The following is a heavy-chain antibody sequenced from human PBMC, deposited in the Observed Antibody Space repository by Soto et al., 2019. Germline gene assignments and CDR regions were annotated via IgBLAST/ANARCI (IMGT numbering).Heavy chain of an antibody. D-gene: IGHD3-10*01. J-gene: IGHJ6*02. Sequence: QVRLVQSGAEVNKPGSSVKVSCKASGDTFSSYSISWVRQAPGQGLEWMGGIVPIFGTTDYAPRLQGRVTITADGPTSTSYMELSGLRFEDTAIYYCAANSLGGGSQGDVWGQGTTVTVSS. CDR2: IVPIFGTT. CDR1: GDTFSSYS. CDR3: AANSLGGGSQGDV. V-gene: IGHV1-69*01.